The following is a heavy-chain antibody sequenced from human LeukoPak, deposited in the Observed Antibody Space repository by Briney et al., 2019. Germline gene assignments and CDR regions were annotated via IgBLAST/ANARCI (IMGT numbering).Heavy chain of an antibody. J-gene: IGHJ4*02. CDR2: IYSGGST. CDR1: GFTVSSNY. Sequence: GGSLRLSCAASGFTVSSNYMSWVRQAPGKGLEWVSVIYSGGSTYYADSVKGRFTISRDNSKNKLYLQMNSLRAEDTAVYYCARGVTMVRGVINYFDYWGQGTLVTVSS. D-gene: IGHD3-10*01. CDR3: ARGVTMVRGVINYFDY. V-gene: IGHV3-66*02.